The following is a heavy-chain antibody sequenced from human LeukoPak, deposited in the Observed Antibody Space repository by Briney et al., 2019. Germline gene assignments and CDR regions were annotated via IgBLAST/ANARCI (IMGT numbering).Heavy chain of an antibody. D-gene: IGHD4-17*01. CDR1: GGSISSYY. Sequence: PSETLSLTCTVSGGSISSYYLSWIRQPPGKGLEWIWYINYSGSTNYNPSLKSRFTISVDTSKNQFSLKLSSVTAADTSMYYCAREGRQDYVYFDHWGQGSLVTVSS. CDR2: INYSGST. J-gene: IGHJ4*02. CDR3: AREGRQDYVYFDH. V-gene: IGHV4-59*01.